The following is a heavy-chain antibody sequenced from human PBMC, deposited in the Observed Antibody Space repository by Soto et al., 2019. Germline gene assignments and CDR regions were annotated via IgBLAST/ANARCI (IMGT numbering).Heavy chain of an antibody. CDR1: GYTFTIYG. J-gene: IGHJ4*02. CDR3: ARDKSARVTASAPFDY. Sequence: ASVKVSCKASGYTFTIYGISWVRQAPGQGLEWMGWISAYNGNTNYAQKLQGRVTMTTDTSTSTAYMELRSLRSDDTAVYYCARDKSARVTASAPFDYWGQGTLVTVSS. V-gene: IGHV1-18*01. CDR2: ISAYNGNT. D-gene: IGHD2-21*02.